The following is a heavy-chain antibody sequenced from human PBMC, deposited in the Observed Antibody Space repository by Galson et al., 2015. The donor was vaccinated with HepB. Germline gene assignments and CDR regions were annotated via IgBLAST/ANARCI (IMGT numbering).Heavy chain of an antibody. V-gene: IGHV3-30*04. D-gene: IGHD6-19*01. CDR2: ISYDGSNK. Sequence: SLRLSCAASGFTYSSYAMHWVRQAPGKGLEWVAVISYDGSNKYYADSVKGRFTISRDNSKNTLYLQMNSLRAEDTAVYYCARVSSSGWFGSFDYWGRGTLVTVSS. J-gene: IGHJ4*02. CDR1: GFTYSSYA. CDR3: ARVSSSGWFGSFDY.